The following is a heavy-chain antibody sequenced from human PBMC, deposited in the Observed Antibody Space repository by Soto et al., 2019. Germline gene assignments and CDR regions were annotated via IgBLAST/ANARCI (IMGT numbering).Heavy chain of an antibody. CDR1: GFTFGDYA. CDR2: IRSKAYGGTT. CDR3: TRWSFRAAAGPILGNWFDP. V-gene: IGHV3-49*03. Sequence: GGSLRLSCTASGFTFGDYAMSWFRQAPGKGLEWVGFIRSKAYGGTTEYAASVKGRFTISRDDSKSIAYLQMNSLKTEDTAVYYCTRWSFRAAAGPILGNWFDPWGQGTLVTVSP. J-gene: IGHJ5*02. D-gene: IGHD6-13*01.